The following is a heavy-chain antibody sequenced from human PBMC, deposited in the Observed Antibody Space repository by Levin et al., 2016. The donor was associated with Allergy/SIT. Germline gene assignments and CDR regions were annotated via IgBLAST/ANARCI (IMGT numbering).Heavy chain of an antibody. V-gene: IGHV1-69*13. J-gene: IGHJ6*02. D-gene: IGHD3-10*01. CDR1: GGTFSTYA. CDR3: ARPGAGRVVRGRYYYYGMDV. CDR2: IIPIFDTA. Sequence: SVKVSCKASGGTFSTYAISWVRQAPGQGLEWMGGIIPIFDTADYAQKFQGRVTITADESTSTVYMELSSLRSEDTAVYYCARPGAGRVVRGRYYYYGMDVWGQGTTVTVSS.